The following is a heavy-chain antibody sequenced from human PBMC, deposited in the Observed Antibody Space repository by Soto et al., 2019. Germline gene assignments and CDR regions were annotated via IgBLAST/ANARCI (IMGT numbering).Heavy chain of an antibody. CDR1: GFTFSSYS. CDR3: ARDPSDLWEPDQYFQY. J-gene: IGHJ1*01. Sequence: CTVSGFTFSSYSMNWVRQAPGKGLEWVSSISSSSSYKYYADSVKGRFSISRDNAKNSLFLQMNSLRAEDTAVYYCARDPSDLWEPDQYFQYWGQGTLVTVSS. D-gene: IGHD1-26*01. V-gene: IGHV3-21*01. CDR2: ISSSSSYK.